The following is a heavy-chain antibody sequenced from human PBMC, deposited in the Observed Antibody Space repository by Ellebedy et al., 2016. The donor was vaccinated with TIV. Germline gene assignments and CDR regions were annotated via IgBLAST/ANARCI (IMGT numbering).Heavy chain of an antibody. V-gene: IGHV3-7*03. J-gene: IGHJ4*02. CDR3: ARMDHRGSGWYFDY. Sequence: GESLKISXVASGFTFSDYYMDWVRQAPGKGLEWVANIKPDGIEKYYVDSVKGRFTISRDNAKNSLYLQMNSLRAEDTAVYYCARMDHRGSGWYFDYWGQGTLVTVSS. CDR1: GFTFSDYY. D-gene: IGHD6-19*01. CDR2: IKPDGIEK.